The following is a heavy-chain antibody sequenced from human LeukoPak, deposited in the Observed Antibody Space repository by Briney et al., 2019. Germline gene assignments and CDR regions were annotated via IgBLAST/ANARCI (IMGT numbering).Heavy chain of an antibody. CDR3: AREFEATGFWALDY. J-gene: IGHJ4*02. Sequence: QAGGSLRLSCTVSGFNFNNYWMHWVRQAPGKGLVWVSRMNNDGRVISYADSVNGRFTISRDNAKNTLYLQMNSLRAEDTAVYYCAREFEATGFWALDYWGQGTLVTAPS. D-gene: IGHD3-16*01. V-gene: IGHV3-74*01. CDR1: GFNFNNYW. CDR2: MNNDGRVI.